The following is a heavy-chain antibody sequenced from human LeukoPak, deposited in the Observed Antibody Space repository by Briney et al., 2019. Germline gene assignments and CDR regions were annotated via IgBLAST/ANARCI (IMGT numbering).Heavy chain of an antibody. CDR3: ARQSPLVGGAFDI. V-gene: IGHV3-7*01. Sequence: GGSLTLSCAASGCTFSSYWMSWIRQAPGKGLEWVANIKQDGSEKYYVDSVKGRFTISRDNAKNSLYLQMNSLRAEDTAVYYCARQSPLVGGAFDIWGQGTMVTVSS. CDR1: GCTFSSYW. CDR2: IKQDGSEK. J-gene: IGHJ3*02.